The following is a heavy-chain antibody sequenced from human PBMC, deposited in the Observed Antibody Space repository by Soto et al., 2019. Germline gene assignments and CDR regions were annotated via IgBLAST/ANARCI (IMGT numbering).Heavy chain of an antibody. V-gene: IGHV3-9*01. CDR1: GFTFDDYA. D-gene: IGHD4-4*01. CDR2: ISWNSGSI. CDR3: AKDSWEKTTPYYYMDV. Sequence: VQLVESGGGLVQPGRSLRLSCAASGFTFDDYAMHWVRQAPGNGLEWVSGISWNSGSIGYADSVKGRFTISRDNAKNSLYLPMNSLRAEDTALYYCAKDSWEKTTPYYYMDVWGRGTTVTVSS. J-gene: IGHJ6*03.